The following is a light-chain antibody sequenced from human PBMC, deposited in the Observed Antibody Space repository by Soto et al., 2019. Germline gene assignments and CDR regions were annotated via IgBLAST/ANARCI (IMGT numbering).Light chain of an antibody. CDR3: SSYAGSNFNV. J-gene: IGLJ1*01. V-gene: IGLV2-8*01. CDR2: EVS. CDR1: SSDVGGYNF. Sequence: QPVLTQPPSASGSPGQSVTISCTGTSSDVGGYNFVSWYQQHPGKAPKLIIYEVSERPSGVPDRFSGSKAGNTAYLTVSGLQADDEADYYCSSYAGSNFNVFGIGTKVTVL.